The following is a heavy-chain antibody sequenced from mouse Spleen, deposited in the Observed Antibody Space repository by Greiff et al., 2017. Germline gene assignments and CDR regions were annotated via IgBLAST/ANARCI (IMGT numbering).Heavy chain of an antibody. CDR3: ARGELGRFDYYAMDY. D-gene: IGHD4-1*01. CDR2: INPNNGGT. J-gene: IGHJ4*01. Sequence: VQLQQSGPELVKPGASVKMSCKASGYTFTDYNMHWVKQSHGKSLEWIGYINPNNGGTSYNQKFKGKATLTVNKSSSTAYMELRSLTSEDSAVYYCARGELGRFDYYAMDYWGQGTSVTVSS. CDR1: GYTFTDYN. V-gene: IGHV1-22*01.